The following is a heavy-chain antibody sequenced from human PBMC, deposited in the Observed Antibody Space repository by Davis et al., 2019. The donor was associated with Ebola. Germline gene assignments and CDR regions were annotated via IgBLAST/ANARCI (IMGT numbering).Heavy chain of an antibody. CDR3: TQTVATIDY. V-gene: IGHV3-73*01. Sequence: GESLKISCAASRFTFSSYWMNWVRQASGKGLEWVGRIRSKANSYATAYAASVKGRFTISRDDSKNTAYLQMNSLKTEDTAVYYCTQTVATIDYWGQGTLVTVSS. CDR2: IRSKANSYAT. D-gene: IGHD5-12*01. J-gene: IGHJ4*02. CDR1: RFTFSSYW.